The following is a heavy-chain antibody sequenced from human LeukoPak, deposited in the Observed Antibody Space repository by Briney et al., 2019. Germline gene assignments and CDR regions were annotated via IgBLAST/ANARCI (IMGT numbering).Heavy chain of an antibody. J-gene: IGHJ6*03. CDR3: GHGDSFYYYYYMDV. V-gene: IGHV3-23*01. Sequence: GGSLRLFCAAPGFTFSSYAMSWVRQAPGKGLEWVSAISGSGGSTYYADSVKGRFTISRDNSKNTLYLQMNSLRAEDTAVYYCGHGDSFYYYYYMDVWGRGTTVTVSS. D-gene: IGHD4-17*01. CDR2: ISGSGGST. CDR1: GFTFSSYA.